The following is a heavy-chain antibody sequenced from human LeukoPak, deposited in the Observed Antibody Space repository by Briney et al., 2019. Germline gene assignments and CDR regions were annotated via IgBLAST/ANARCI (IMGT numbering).Heavy chain of an antibody. CDR3: ARHTWLGGQWLVRGYFDY. J-gene: IGHJ4*02. D-gene: IGHD6-19*01. CDR2: IYYSGSI. Sequence: SETLSLTCTVSGGSIGSYYWSWIRQPPGKGLEWIGYIYYSGSINYNPSLKSRVTISVDTSKNQFSLKLSSVTAADTAVYYCARHTWLGGQWLVRGYFDYWGQGTLVTVSS. CDR1: GGSIGSYY. V-gene: IGHV4-59*08.